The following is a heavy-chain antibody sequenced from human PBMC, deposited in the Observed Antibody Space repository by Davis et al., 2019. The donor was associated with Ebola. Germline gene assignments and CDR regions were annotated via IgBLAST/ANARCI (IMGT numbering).Heavy chain of an antibody. Sequence: PSETLSLTCTVSGGSISSGGYYWSWIRQHPGKGLEWIGYIYYSGSTYYNPSLKSRVTMSVDTSKNQFSLKLSSVTAADTAVYYCAGGYYGGNSVKHWGQGTLVTVSS. CDR1: GGSISSGGYY. J-gene: IGHJ1*01. CDR2: IYYSGST. D-gene: IGHD4-23*01. CDR3: AGGYYGGNSVKH. V-gene: IGHV4-31*03.